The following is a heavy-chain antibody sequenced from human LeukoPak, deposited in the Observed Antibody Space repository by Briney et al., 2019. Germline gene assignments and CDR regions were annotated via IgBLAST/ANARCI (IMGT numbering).Heavy chain of an antibody. J-gene: IGHJ4*02. D-gene: IGHD6-19*01. Sequence: SETLSLTCAVYGVSFSGYYWSWIRQPPGKGLEWIGEINHSGSTNYNPSLKSRVTISVDTSKNQFSLKLSSVTAADTAVYYCASFIAVAGTKHWGQGTLVTVSS. CDR3: ASFIAVAGTKH. CDR1: GVSFSGYY. V-gene: IGHV4-34*01. CDR2: INHSGST.